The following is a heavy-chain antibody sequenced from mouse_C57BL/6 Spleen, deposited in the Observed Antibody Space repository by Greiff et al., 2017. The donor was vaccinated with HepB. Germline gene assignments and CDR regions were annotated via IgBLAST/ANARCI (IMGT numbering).Heavy chain of an antibody. D-gene: IGHD1-1*01. V-gene: IGHV1-55*01. Sequence: QVQLQQPGAELVKPGASVKMSCKASGYTFTSYWITWVKQRPGQGLEWIGDIYPGSGSTNYNEKFKSKATLTVDTSSSTAYMQLSSLTSEDAAVYYCARMGYGSSDEYFDVWGTGTTVTVSS. CDR2: IYPGSGST. J-gene: IGHJ1*03. CDR1: GYTFTSYW. CDR3: ARMGYGSSDEYFDV.